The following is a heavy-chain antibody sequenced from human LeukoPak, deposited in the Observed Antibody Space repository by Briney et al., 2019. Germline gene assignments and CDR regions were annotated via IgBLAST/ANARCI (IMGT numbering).Heavy chain of an antibody. J-gene: IGHJ4*02. CDR3: AKASTPYCSSTSCHLDY. D-gene: IGHD2-2*01. V-gene: IGHV3-21*01. CDR2: ISSSSSYI. Sequence: PGGSLRLSCAASGFTFSSYSMNWVRQAPGKGLEWVSSISSSSSYIYYADSVKGRFTISRDNAKNSLYLQMNSLRAEDTAVYYCAKASTPYCSSTSCHLDYWGQGTLVTVSS. CDR1: GFTFSSYS.